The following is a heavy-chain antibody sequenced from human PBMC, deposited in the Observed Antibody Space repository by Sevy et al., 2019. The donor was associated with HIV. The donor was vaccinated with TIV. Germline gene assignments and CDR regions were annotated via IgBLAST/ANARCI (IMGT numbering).Heavy chain of an antibody. Sequence: ASVKVSCKASGYTFTSYGISWVRQAPGQGLEWMGWISAYNGNTNYAQKLQGRITMTTDTSTSTAYMELRSLRSDDTAVYYCARDLSGARYYDILTGYYFADYWGQGTLVTVSS. D-gene: IGHD3-9*01. CDR3: ARDLSGARYYDILTGYYFADY. J-gene: IGHJ4*02. CDR2: ISAYNGNT. CDR1: GYTFTSYG. V-gene: IGHV1-18*01.